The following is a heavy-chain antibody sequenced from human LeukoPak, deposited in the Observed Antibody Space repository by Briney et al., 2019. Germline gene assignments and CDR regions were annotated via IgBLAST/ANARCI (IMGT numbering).Heavy chain of an antibody. Sequence: PGGSLRLSRAASGFTFSLYARSWVRQAPGKGLEWVSTITGSGGSTYYADSVRGRFTISRDNSKNTLYLQMISLRAEDTAVYYCAKGGGSSWFYFDYWGQGTLVTVSS. CDR2: ITGSGGST. CDR3: AKGGGSSWFYFDY. CDR1: GFTFSLYA. J-gene: IGHJ4*02. V-gene: IGHV3-23*01. D-gene: IGHD6-13*01.